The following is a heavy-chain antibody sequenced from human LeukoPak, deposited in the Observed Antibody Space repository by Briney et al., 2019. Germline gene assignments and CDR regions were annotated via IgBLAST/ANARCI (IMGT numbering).Heavy chain of an antibody. CDR1: GFTVSSNY. CDR3: AKVPTYYYDSSGYYTDY. V-gene: IGHV3-23*01. Sequence: PGGSLRLSCAASGFTVSSNYMSWVRQAPGKGLEWVSAISGSGGSTYYADSVKGRFTISRDNSKNTLYLQMNSLRAEDTAVYYCAKVPTYYYDSSGYYTDYWGQGTLVTVSS. J-gene: IGHJ4*02. CDR2: ISGSGGST. D-gene: IGHD3-22*01.